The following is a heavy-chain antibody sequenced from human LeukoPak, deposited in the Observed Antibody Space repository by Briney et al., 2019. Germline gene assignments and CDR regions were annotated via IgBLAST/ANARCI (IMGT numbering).Heavy chain of an antibody. J-gene: IGHJ4*02. CDR1: GGSLTSYY. V-gene: IGHV4-59*01. D-gene: IGHD5-18*01. CDR2: IYYSGST. Sequence: SETLSLTCTVSGGSLTSYYWTWIRQPPGKGLEWIGSIYYSGSTNYNPSLKSRVTISVDTSKNQFSLKLSSVTAAGTALYYCARENGYRYDYWGQGTLVTVSS. CDR3: ARENGYRYDY.